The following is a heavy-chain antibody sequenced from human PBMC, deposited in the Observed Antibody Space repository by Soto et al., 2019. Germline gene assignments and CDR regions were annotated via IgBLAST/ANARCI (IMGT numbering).Heavy chain of an antibody. J-gene: IGHJ4*02. CDR3: GRVGWELLHIDY. D-gene: IGHD1-26*01. CDR1: GFTFSNAW. V-gene: IGHV3-72*01. Sequence: GGPLRLSCAASGFTFSNAWINWVRQAPGKGLEWVGRTRNKAKSYTTEYAASVKGRFTISRDDSKNSVYLQMNSLKTEDTAVYYCGRVGWELLHIDYWGQGTLVTVSS. CDR2: TRNKAKSYTT.